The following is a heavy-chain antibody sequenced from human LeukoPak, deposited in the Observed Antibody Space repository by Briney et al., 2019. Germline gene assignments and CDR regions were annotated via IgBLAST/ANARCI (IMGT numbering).Heavy chain of an antibody. CDR3: ARDSTSSRGFYLDY. CDR1: GGSINSSSYY. CDR2: IYTSGST. V-gene: IGHV4-61*02. J-gene: IGHJ4*02. Sequence: SETLSLTCTVSGGSINSSSYYWSWIRQPAGKGLEWIGRIYTSGSTNYNPSLKSRVTMSVDTSKNQFSLKLSSVTAADTAVYYCARDSTSSRGFYLDYWGQGTLVTVSS. D-gene: IGHD6-19*01.